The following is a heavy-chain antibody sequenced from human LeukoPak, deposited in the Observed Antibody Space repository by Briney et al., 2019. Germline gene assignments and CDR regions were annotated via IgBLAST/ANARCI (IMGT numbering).Heavy chain of an antibody. CDR1: GFTLGSHD. Sequence: PGGSLRLSCTASGFTLGSHDMYWVRQIPGQGLEWVAAVSSGFHAFFADSVQGRFTVSREDARNSLYLQMNSLRAGDTAVYYCVREARGYHYTYFDYWGQGTLVTVSS. D-gene: IGHD5-18*01. CDR3: VREARGYHYTYFDY. J-gene: IGHJ4*02. V-gene: IGHV3-13*01. CDR2: VSSGFHA.